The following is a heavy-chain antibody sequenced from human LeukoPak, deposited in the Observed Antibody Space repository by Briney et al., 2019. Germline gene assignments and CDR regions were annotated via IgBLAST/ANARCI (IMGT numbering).Heavy chain of an antibody. D-gene: IGHD2-21*02. V-gene: IGHV3-23*01. CDR2: ISGSGGST. CDR3: AKARMTIVVVTASDY. Sequence: GGSLRLSCAASGFTFSSYAMSWVRQAPGKGLEWGSAISGSGGSTYYADSVKGRFTISRDNSKNTLYLQMNSLRAEDTAVYYCAKARMTIVVVTASDYWGQGTLVTVSS. J-gene: IGHJ4*02. CDR1: GFTFSSYA.